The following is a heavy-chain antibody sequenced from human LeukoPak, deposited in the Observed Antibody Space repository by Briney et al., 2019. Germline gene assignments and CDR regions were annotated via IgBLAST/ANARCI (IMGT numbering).Heavy chain of an antibody. D-gene: IGHD3-10*01. CDR2: MNPNSGNT. Sequence: ASVKVSCKASGYTFTSYDINWVRQATGQGLEWMGWMNPNSGNTGYAQKFQGRVTMTRNTSISTAYMELSSLRSEDTAVYYCARAGKGFGELYLFYWGQGTLVTVSS. J-gene: IGHJ4*02. CDR1: GYTFTSYD. CDR3: ARAGKGFGELYLFY. V-gene: IGHV1-8*01.